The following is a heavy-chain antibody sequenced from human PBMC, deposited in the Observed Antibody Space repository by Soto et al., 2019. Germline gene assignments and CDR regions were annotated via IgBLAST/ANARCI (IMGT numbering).Heavy chain of an antibody. CDR2: IYYSGST. J-gene: IGHJ4*02. CDR3: ARLEGVDTAMVLFDY. V-gene: IGHV4-59*08. CDR1: GGSISSYY. D-gene: IGHD5-18*01. Sequence: SETLSLTCTVSGGSISSYYWSWIRQPPGKGLEWIGYIYYSGSTNYNPSLKSRVTISVDTSKNQFSLKLSSVTAADTAVYYCARLEGVDTAMVLFDYWGQGTLVTVSS.